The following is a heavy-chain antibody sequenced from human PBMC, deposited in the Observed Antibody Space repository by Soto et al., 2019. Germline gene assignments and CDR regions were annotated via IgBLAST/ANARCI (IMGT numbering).Heavy chain of an antibody. D-gene: IGHD1-1*01. Sequence: EEQLVESGGGLVQPGGSLRLSCAASGFAFSSYWMHWVRQTPGKGPVWVLRIYNDGSRTAYADSVKGRFTISRDNAKNTMYLQMSSLTVEDTAVYYCARDLSGDTTPYFDLWGQGTLVTVSS. CDR1: GFAFSSYW. J-gene: IGHJ4*02. V-gene: IGHV3-74*01. CDR2: IYNDGSRT. CDR3: ARDLSGDTTPYFDL.